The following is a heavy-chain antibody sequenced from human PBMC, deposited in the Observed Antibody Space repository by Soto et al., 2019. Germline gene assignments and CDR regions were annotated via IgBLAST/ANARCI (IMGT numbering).Heavy chain of an antibody. CDR3: ARGAFGNYYVDY. J-gene: IGHJ4*02. D-gene: IGHD3-10*01. V-gene: IGHV3-74*01. Sequence: EVQLVESGGGLVQPGGSLRLSCAASGFTFSRDWMHWVRQAPGKGLVWVSRIKYDGSSTNYADSVKGRFTISRDNAKNTVYLQMNSLRDEDTAVYYCARGAFGNYYVDYWGQGALVTVAS. CDR2: IKYDGSST. CDR1: GFTFSRDW.